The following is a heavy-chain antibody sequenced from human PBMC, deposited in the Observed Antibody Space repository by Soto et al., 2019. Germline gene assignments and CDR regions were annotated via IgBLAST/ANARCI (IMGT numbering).Heavy chain of an antibody. V-gene: IGHV3-30*18. D-gene: IGHD4-17*01. CDR1: GFTFSSYG. J-gene: IGHJ4*02. Sequence: QVQLVESGGGVVQPGRSLRLSCAASGFTFSSYGMHWVRQAPGKGLERVAVISYDGSNKYYADSVKGRFTISRDNSKNTLYLQMNSLRAEDTAVYYCAKDGSDMTTVTTPYFDYWGQGTLVTVSS. CDR2: ISYDGSNK. CDR3: AKDGSDMTTVTTPYFDY.